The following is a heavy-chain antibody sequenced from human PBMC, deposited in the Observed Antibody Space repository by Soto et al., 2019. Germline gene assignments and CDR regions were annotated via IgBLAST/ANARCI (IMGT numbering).Heavy chain of an antibody. Sequence: GGSLRLSCAASGFNFRAFAMSWVRQAPGKGLEWVAVISYDGSNKYYADSVKGRFTISRDNSKNTLYLQMNSLRAEDTAVYYCAKDGGYSYGYDYWGQGTLVTVS. J-gene: IGHJ4*02. D-gene: IGHD5-18*01. V-gene: IGHV3-30*18. CDR3: AKDGGYSYGYDY. CDR1: GFNFRAFA. CDR2: ISYDGSNK.